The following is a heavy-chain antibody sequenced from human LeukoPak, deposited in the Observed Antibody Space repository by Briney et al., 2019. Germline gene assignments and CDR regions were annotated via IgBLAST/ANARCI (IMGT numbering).Heavy chain of an antibody. D-gene: IGHD4-11*01. J-gene: IGHJ4*02. Sequence: GGSLRLSCAASGFTFSSYWMHWVRQAPGKGLVWVSRINSDGSSTSYADSVKGRFTISRDNAKNTLYLQMNSLRAEDTAIYYCAKSPAVTSELFDYWGQGTLVTVSS. CDR3: AKSPAVTSELFDY. V-gene: IGHV3-74*01. CDR2: INSDGSST. CDR1: GFTFSSYW.